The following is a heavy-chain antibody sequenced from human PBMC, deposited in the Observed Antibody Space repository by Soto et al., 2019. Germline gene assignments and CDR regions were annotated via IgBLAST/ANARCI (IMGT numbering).Heavy chain of an antibody. CDR3: AREGIAAEFDY. D-gene: IGHD6-25*01. Sequence: LETLSLTCTFSGCSISSGDYCWSWLRQPPGKGLEWIGYIYYSGSTNYNPSLKSRVTISVDTSKNQFSLKLSSVTAADTAVYYCAREGIAAEFDYWGQGTLVTVSS. CDR2: IYYSGST. V-gene: IGHV4-61*08. CDR1: GCSISSGDYC. J-gene: IGHJ4*02.